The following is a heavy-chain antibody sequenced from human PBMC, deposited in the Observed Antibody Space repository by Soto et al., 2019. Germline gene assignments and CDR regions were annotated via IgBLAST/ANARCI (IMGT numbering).Heavy chain of an antibody. D-gene: IGHD2-21*02. J-gene: IGHJ4*01. CDR3: FGVMAATLDY. V-gene: IGHV4-39*01. CDR2: LYYRGAT. CDR1: GGSIKNTNYH. Sequence: SETLSLTCSVSGGSIKNTNYHWGWIRQPQGKGLEWIGTLYYRGATDYNPSLKTRVTISVDTSKNQLSLNLSSVTAADTAVYYCFGVMAATLDYWGQGTLVTVSS.